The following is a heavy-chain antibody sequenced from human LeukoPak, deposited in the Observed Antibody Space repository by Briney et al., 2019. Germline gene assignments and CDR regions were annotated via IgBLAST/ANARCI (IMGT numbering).Heavy chain of an antibody. CDR3: ARASVGYCSGGSCYPGVY. CDR2: INPNSGGT. J-gene: IGHJ4*02. D-gene: IGHD2-15*01. Sequence: ASVKVSCKASGYTFTGYYMHWVRQAPGQGLEWMGWINPNSGGTNYAQKFQGRVTMTRDTSISTAYMELSSLRSDDTAVYYCARASVGYCSGGSCYPGVYWGQGTLVTVSS. CDR1: GYTFTGYY. V-gene: IGHV1-2*02.